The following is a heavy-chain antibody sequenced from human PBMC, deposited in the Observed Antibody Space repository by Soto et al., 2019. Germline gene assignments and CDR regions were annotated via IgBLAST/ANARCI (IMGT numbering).Heavy chain of an antibody. Sequence: ASVKVSCKASGYTFTSYGISCVRQAPGQGLEWMGWISAYNGNTNYAQKLQGRVTMTTDTSTSTAYMELRSLRSDDTAVYYCARRNRDDGGVNWFDPWGQGTLVTVSS. J-gene: IGHJ5*02. CDR3: ARRNRDDGGVNWFDP. CDR2: ISAYNGNT. D-gene: IGHD2-8*02. V-gene: IGHV1-18*01. CDR1: GYTFTSYG.